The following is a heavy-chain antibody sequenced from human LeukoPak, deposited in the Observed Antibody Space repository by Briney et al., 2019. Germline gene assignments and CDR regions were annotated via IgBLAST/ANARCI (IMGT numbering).Heavy chain of an antibody. V-gene: IGHV1-2*02. Sequence: GASVKVSCKASGYTFTSYYMHWVRQAPGQGLEWMEWINPNSGGTNYAQKFQGRVTMTRDTSISTVYMELSRLTSDDAAVYYCARDYGGFSAADYWGHGTLVTVSS. CDR2: INPNSGGT. D-gene: IGHD4-23*01. J-gene: IGHJ4*01. CDR1: GYTFTSYY. CDR3: ARDYGGFSAADY.